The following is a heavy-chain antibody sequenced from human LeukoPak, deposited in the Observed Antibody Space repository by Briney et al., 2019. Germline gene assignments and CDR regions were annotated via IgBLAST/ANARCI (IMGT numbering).Heavy chain of an antibody. V-gene: IGHV4-39*01. J-gene: IGHJ4*02. D-gene: IGHD5-24*01. Sequence: PSETLSLTCSVSGGSISSSSSYWGWIRQPPGKGLEWIGSIYYSGSSFDNPALKSRVTISVDTSKNQFSLKLSSVTAADTAVYYCARHRSGWLQSSFDYWGQGTLVAVSS. CDR3: ARHRSGWLQSSFDY. CDR2: IYYSGSS. CDR1: GGSISSSSSY.